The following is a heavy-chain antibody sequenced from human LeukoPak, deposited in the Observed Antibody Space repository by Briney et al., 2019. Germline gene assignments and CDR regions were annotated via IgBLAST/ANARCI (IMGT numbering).Heavy chain of an antibody. CDR1: GFTFSSYA. Sequence: QPGGSLRLSCAASGFTFSSYAMSWVRQAPGKGLEWVSAISGSGGSTYYADSVKGRFTISRDNSKNTLYLQMNSLRAEDTAVYYCAKDAILKKDQFSPLPPLDYWGQGTLVTVSS. D-gene: IGHD3-3*01. CDR3: AKDAILKKDQFSPLPPLDY. J-gene: IGHJ4*02. V-gene: IGHV3-23*01. CDR2: ISGSGGST.